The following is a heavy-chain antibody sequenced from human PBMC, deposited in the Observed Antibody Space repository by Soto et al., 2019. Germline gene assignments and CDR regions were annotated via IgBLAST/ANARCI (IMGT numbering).Heavy chain of an antibody. D-gene: IGHD3-3*01. V-gene: IGHV4-34*01. CDR3: AREHPFWRGYPEHNWFDP. Sequence: SETLSLTCAVYGGSFSGYYWSWIRQPPGKGLEWIGEINHSGSTNYNPSLKSRVTISVDTSKNQFSLKLSSVTAADTAVYYCAREHPFWRGYPEHNWFDPWGQGTLVTVSS. CDR1: GGSFSGYY. J-gene: IGHJ5*02. CDR2: INHSGST.